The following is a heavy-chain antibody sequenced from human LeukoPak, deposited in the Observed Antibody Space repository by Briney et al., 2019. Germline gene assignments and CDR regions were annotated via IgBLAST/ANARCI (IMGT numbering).Heavy chain of an antibody. Sequence: AGSLRLSCAASGFTFSSYGMHWVRQAPRKGLQWVAVISYDGSNNYYADSVKGRFTISRDNSKNTLYLQMNSLRAEDTAVYYCARDGVPLVLDYWGQGTLVTVSS. CDR3: ARDGVPLVLDY. J-gene: IGHJ4*02. CDR2: ISYDGSNN. D-gene: IGHD6-13*01. V-gene: IGHV3-30*03. CDR1: GFTFSSYG.